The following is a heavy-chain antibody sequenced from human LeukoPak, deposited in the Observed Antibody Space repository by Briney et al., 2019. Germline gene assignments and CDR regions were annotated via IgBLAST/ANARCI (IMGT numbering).Heavy chain of an antibody. CDR2: ISAYNGNT. CDR3: AIQYYYDSNGFDP. V-gene: IGHV1-18*01. D-gene: IGHD3-22*01. Sequence: ASVKVSCKASGYTFTSYGISWVRQAPGQGLEWMGWISAYNGNTNYAQKLQGRVTMTRNTSISTAYMELSSLRSEDTAVYYCAIQYYYDSNGFDPWGQGTLVTVSS. CDR1: GYTFTSYG. J-gene: IGHJ5*02.